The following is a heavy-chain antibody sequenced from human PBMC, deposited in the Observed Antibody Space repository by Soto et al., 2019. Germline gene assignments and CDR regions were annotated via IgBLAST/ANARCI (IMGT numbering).Heavy chain of an antibody. Sequence: ASVKVSCKASGYSFTDYHIHWVRQAPGQRPQWMGWINGGSGNTKHSQDFQGRVTFTRDTFATTAYLELSSLRSEDTAVYYCARVPPWGNSAGDYYIQHYDSWGQGTPVTVS. CDR1: GYSFTDYH. CDR2: INGGSGNT. V-gene: IGHV1-3*01. D-gene: IGHD3-10*01. CDR3: ARVPPWGNSAGDYYIQHYDS. J-gene: IGHJ4*02.